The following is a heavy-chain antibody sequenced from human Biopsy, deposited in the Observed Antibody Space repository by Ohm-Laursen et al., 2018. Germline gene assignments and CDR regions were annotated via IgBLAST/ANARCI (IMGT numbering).Heavy chain of an antibody. V-gene: IGHV1-2*02. CDR1: GYAVNDYF. D-gene: IGHD3-16*01. CDR3: ARDIMNRIAGLVARSDVFDV. CDR2: ISPNSGGT. J-gene: IGHJ3*01. Sequence: GASVKVSCKGSGYAVNDYFLHWLRQAPGQGPEWMGWISPNSGGTNYAQKFQGRVTMTTDTSTGTVYLELRRLISDDTAVYYCARDIMNRIAGLVARSDVFDVWGQGTLVTVSS.